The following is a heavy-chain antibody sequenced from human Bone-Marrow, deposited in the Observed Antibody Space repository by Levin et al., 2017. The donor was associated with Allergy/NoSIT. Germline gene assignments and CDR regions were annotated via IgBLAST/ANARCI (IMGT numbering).Heavy chain of an antibody. CDR2: ITNRGSTI. Sequence: GESLKISCAASGFTFSTYYMSWIRQAPGKGPEWISYITNRGSTIYYADSVKGRFTISRDNTKNSLYLQMNSLRAEDTAVYYCAKGLGACSGGSCYDYWGQGTLVTVSS. J-gene: IGHJ4*02. V-gene: IGHV3-11*01. D-gene: IGHD2-15*01. CDR3: AKGLGACSGGSCYDY. CDR1: GFTFSTYY.